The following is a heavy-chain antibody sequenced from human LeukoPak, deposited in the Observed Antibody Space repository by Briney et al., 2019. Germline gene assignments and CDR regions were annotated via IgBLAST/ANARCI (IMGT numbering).Heavy chain of an antibody. D-gene: IGHD2-15*01. CDR2: TRNKADSYIT. V-gene: IGHV3-72*01. J-gene: IGHJ4*02. CDR3: ARGELDCSGGSCYSDSSFDY. CDR1: GFTFSDRY. Sequence: PGGSLRLSCAASGFTFSDRYMDLVRQAPGKGLEWVGRTRNKADSYITEYAASVKGRFTISRDNSRNSLYLQMNSLKTEDTAVYYCARGELDCSGGSCYSDSSFDYWGQGTLVTVSS.